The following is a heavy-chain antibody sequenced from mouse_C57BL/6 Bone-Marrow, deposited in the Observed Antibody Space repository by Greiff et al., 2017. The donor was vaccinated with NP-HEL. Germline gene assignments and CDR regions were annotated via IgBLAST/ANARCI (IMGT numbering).Heavy chain of an antibody. D-gene: IGHD1-1*01. CDR2: IDPETGGT. V-gene: IGHV1-15*01. Sequence: QVQLQQSGAELVRPGASVTLSCKASGYTFTDYEMHWVKQTPVHGLEWIGAIDPETGGTAYNQKFKGKAILTADKSSSTAYMELRSLTSEDSAVYYGTRFTTVVADYWGQGTTLTVSS. J-gene: IGHJ2*01. CDR1: GYTFTDYE. CDR3: TRFTTVVADY.